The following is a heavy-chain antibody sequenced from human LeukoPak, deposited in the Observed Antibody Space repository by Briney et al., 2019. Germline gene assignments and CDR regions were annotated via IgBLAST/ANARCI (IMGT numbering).Heavy chain of an antibody. CDR2: ISAYNGNT. V-gene: IGHV1-18*01. CDR3: AREYAVAAYFDY. D-gene: IGHD6-19*01. J-gene: IGHJ4*02. CDR1: GYTFTSYG. Sequence: GASVKVSCKASGYTFTSYGISWVRQAPGQGLEWMGWISAYNGNTNYAQKLQGRVTMTRDMSTSTVYMELSSLRSEDTAVYYCAREYAVAAYFDYWGQGTLVTVSS.